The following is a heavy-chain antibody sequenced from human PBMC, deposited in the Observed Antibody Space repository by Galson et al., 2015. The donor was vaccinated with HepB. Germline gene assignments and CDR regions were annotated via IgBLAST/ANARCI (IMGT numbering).Heavy chain of an antibody. V-gene: IGHV1-69*04. CDR2: IIPILGIA. CDR1: GGTFSSYA. CDR3: ARESAVAGYYYYYYGMDV. D-gene: IGHD6-19*01. Sequence: SVKVSCKASGGTFSSYAISWVRQAPGQGLEWMGRIIPILGIANYAQKFQGRVTITADKSTSTAYMELSSLRSEDTAVYYCARESAVAGYYYYYYGMDVWGQGTTVTVSS. J-gene: IGHJ6*02.